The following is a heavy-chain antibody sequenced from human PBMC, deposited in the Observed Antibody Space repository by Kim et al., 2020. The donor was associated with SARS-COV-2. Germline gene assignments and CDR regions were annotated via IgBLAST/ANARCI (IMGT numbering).Heavy chain of an antibody. CDR2: INHSGST. Sequence: SETLSLTCAVYGGSFSGYYWSWIRQPPGKGLEWIGEINHSGSTNYNPSLKSRVTISLDTSKNQFSLKLSSVTAADTAVYYCASSNYVILPGGYYFDYWGQGTLVTVSS. J-gene: IGHJ4*02. CDR3: ASSNYVILPGGYYFDY. V-gene: IGHV4-34*01. D-gene: IGHD3-9*01. CDR1: GGSFSGYY.